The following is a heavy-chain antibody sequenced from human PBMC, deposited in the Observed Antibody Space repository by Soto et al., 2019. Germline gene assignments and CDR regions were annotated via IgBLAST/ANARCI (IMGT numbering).Heavy chain of an antibody. CDR3: ARAEQVNYYYYYGMDV. V-gene: IGHV3-30-3*01. CDR1: GFRFSYYA. D-gene: IGHD1-26*01. CDR2: ISYDGSNK. J-gene: IGHJ6*02. Sequence: PGGSLRLSCAASGFRFSYYAMHWVRQAPDMGLEWVAVISYDGSNKYYAESVKGRFTISRGNSKSTLYLQMNSLITEDTATYYCARAEQVNYYYYYGMDVWGQGTTVTVSS.